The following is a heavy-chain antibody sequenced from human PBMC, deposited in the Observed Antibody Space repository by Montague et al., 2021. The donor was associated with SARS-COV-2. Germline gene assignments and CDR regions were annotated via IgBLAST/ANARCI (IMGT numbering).Heavy chain of an antibody. J-gene: IGHJ5*02. D-gene: IGHD2-8*01. CDR1: GDSVSINSAA. CDR2: TYYRSKWYN. V-gene: IGHV6-1*01. Sequence: CAISGDSVSINSAAWNWIRQSPSRGLEWLGRTYYRSKWYNDYAVSVKSRITINPDTSKNQFSLQLNSVTLEDTAVYYCARDDPYCTNGVCYTGNWFDPWGQGTLVTVSS. CDR3: ARDDPYCTNGVCYTGNWFDP.